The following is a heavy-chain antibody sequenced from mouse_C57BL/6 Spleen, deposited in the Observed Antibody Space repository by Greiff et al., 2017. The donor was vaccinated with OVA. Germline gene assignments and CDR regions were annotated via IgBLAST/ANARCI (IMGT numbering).Heavy chain of an antibody. CDR2: INPSTGGT. CDR3: ARSPYGYAMDY. J-gene: IGHJ4*01. CDR1: GYSFTGYY. D-gene: IGHD5-1*01. Sequence: VQLKESGPELVKPGASVKISCKASGYSFTGYYMNWVKQSPETSLEWIGEINPSTGGTTYNQKFKAKATLTVDKSSSTAYMQLKSLTSEDSAVYYCARSPYGYAMDYWGQGTSVTVSS. V-gene: IGHV1-42*01.